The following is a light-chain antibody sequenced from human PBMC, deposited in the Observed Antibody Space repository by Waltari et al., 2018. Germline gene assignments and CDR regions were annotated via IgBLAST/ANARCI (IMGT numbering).Light chain of an antibody. CDR1: SSDVGNYNY. CDR2: KVS. J-gene: IGLJ1*01. CDR3: SSYSTSDTYV. V-gene: IGLV2-14*01. Sequence: QSALTQPASVSGSPGQSITISCTGTSSDVGNYNYVSWYQQHPGKAPKLMIYKVSSRPSGVSNRFSGSKSGNTASLTIAGLQAEDEADYYCSSYSTSDTYVFGTGTKVT.